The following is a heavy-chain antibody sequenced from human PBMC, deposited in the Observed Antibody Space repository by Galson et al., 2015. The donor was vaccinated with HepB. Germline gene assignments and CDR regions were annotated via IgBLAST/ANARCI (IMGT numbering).Heavy chain of an antibody. CDR3: AKEVNYGGNLPTDY. D-gene: IGHD4-23*01. J-gene: IGHJ4*02. CDR2: ISYDGSNK. Sequence: SLRLSCAASGFTFSSYGMHWVRQAPGKGLEWVAVISYDGSNKYYADSVKGRFTISRDYSKNTLYLQMNSLRAEDTAVYYCAKEVNYGGNLPTDYWGQGILVTVSS. CDR1: GFTFSSYG. V-gene: IGHV3-30*18.